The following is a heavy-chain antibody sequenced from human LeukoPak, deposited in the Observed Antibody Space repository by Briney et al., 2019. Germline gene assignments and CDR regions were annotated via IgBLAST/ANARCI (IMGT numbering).Heavy chain of an antibody. Sequence: SETLSLTCAVYGGSISGYYWSWIRQPPGKGLEWVGEIHYTGATSYNPSLKSRAIISIETSKNQVSLRLSSVTAADTAVYYCTRGNILSGYCFDFWGQGALVTVSS. J-gene: IGHJ4*02. V-gene: IGHV4-34*01. CDR2: IHYTGAT. CDR1: GGSISGYY. D-gene: IGHD3-9*01. CDR3: TRGNILSGYCFDF.